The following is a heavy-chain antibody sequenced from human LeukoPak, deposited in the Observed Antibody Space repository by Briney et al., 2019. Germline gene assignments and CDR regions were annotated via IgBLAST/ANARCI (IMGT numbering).Heavy chain of an antibody. CDR2: ISYDGSNK. V-gene: IGHV3-30*18. CDR1: GFTFSSYG. CDR3: AKDRLYYDSSGYFDY. Sequence: PGGSLRLSCAASGFTFSSYGVHWVRQAPGKGLEWVAVISYDGSNKYYADSVKGRFTISRDNSKNTLYLQMNSLRAEDTAVYYCAKDRLYYDSSGYFDYWGQGTLVTVSS. D-gene: IGHD3-22*01. J-gene: IGHJ4*02.